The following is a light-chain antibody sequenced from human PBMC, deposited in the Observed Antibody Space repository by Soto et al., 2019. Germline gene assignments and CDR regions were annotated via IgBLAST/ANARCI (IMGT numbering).Light chain of an antibody. CDR2: EVT. J-gene: IGLJ1*01. Sequence: QSALTQPASVSGSPGQSITISCTGTSSDVGGYNYVSWYQQHPGKAPKLVIYEVTKRPSGVSNRFSGSKSGNTASLTISGLQAEDETDYYCQSYDRTLSARYVFGTGTKVTVL. V-gene: IGLV2-14*01. CDR3: QSYDRTLSARYV. CDR1: SSDVGGYNY.